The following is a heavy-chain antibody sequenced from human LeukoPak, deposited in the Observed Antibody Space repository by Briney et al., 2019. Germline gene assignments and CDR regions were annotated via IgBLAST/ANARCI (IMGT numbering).Heavy chain of an antibody. CDR2: INHSGST. CDR1: GGSFSGYY. V-gene: IGHV4-34*01. Sequence: SETPSLTCAVYGGSFSGYYWSWIRQPPGKGLEWIGEINHSGSTNYNPSLKSRVTISVDTSKNQFSPKLSSVTAADTAVYYCARGNAAAAKNWFDPWGQGTLVTVSS. J-gene: IGHJ5*02. CDR3: ARGNAAAAKNWFDP. D-gene: IGHD6-13*01.